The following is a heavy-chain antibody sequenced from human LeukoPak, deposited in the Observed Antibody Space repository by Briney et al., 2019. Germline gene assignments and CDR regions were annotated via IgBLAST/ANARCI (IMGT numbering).Heavy chain of an antibody. D-gene: IGHD5-12*01. CDR2: ISSSGGST. CDR3: AKDRGDIVATIDY. CDR1: GFTFSSYA. Sequence: GGSLRLSCAASGFTFSSYAMSWVRLAPGKGLEWVSTISSSGGSTYYADSVKGRFTISRDNSKNTLYLQMNSLRAEDTAVYYCAKDRGDIVATIDYWGQGTLDTVSS. J-gene: IGHJ4*02. V-gene: IGHV3-23*01.